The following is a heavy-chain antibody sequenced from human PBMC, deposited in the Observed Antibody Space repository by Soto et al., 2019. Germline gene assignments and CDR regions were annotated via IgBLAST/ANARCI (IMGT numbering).Heavy chain of an antibody. V-gene: IGHV1-69*06. D-gene: IGHD5-18*01. CDR1: GRIFSSFP. J-gene: IGHJ1*01. CDR2: VISASGSV. CDR3: ARVGIRDAYNYDIDQ. Sequence: QVQVVQSGAEVKKPGSSVKISCKASGRIFSSFPTSWVRQVPGQGLEWMGGVISASGSVTYAPKFQGRVTMTAVNSAGIGYMELTSLTSEETAIYCRARVGIRDAYNYDIDQWGPGTMVTVSS.